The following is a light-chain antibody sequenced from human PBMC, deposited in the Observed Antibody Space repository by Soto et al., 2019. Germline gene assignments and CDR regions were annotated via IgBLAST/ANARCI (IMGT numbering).Light chain of an antibody. CDR1: RSVLYSSNNKNY. CDR3: QQYYSTPLT. Sequence: DIVLTHSPDSLAVSLGERATINCKSSRSVLYSSNNKNYLAWYRQKPGQPPTLLLYWASTRESGVPDRFSGSGSGTDFTLTISSLQAEDVAVYYCQQYYSTPLTFGGGTKVDIK. J-gene: IGKJ4*01. CDR2: WAS. V-gene: IGKV4-1*01.